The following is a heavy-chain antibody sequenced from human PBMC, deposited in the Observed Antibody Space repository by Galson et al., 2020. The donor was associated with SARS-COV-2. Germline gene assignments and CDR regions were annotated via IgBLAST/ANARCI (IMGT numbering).Heavy chain of an antibody. CDR3: ATVRDYGDSFDY. V-gene: IGHV3-33*03. CDR2: IWYHGGNE. D-gene: IGHD3-10*01. J-gene: IGHJ4*02. Sequence: GESLKISCAATGFTFSNYGMHWVRQAPGKGLEWVAFIWYHGGNEYYTDSVRGRFTISRDNSKSTLFLQMNTLTVEDTAVYYCATVRDYGDSFDYWGQGTLVTVSS. CDR1: GFTFSNYG.